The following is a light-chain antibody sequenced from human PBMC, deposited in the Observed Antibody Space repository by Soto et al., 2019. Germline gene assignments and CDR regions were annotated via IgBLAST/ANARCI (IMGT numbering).Light chain of an antibody. Sequence: QSVLTQPASVSGSPGQSITLSCSGTNSDVGGYNYVSWYQQHPGKAPKLMIYEVSNRPSGVSNRFSGSKSGNTASLTISGLQADDEADYYCSSYTTTSTLGVFGGGTKLTVL. CDR1: NSDVGGYNY. V-gene: IGLV2-14*01. CDR3: SSYTTTSTLGV. CDR2: EVS. J-gene: IGLJ2*01.